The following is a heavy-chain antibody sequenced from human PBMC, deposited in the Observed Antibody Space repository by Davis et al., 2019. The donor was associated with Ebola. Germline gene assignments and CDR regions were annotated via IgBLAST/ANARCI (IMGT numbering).Heavy chain of an antibody. V-gene: IGHV3-23*01. D-gene: IGHD2-8*01. CDR2: LGLSADT. CDR1: GFTFSSYV. CDR3: AGVLMVYHRDYYYYGMDV. J-gene: IGHJ6*02. Sequence: GESLKISCAASGFTFSSYVMSWVRRAPGKGLEWVSTLGLSADTYYADSGKGRFTISRDNSKNPLDLQMNSLRAEDTAVYYCAGVLMVYHRDYYYYGMDVWGQGTTVTVSS.